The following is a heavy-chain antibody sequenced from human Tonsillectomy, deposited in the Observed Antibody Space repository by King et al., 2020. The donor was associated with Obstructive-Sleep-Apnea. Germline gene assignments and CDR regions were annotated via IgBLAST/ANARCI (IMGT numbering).Heavy chain of an antibody. D-gene: IGHD4-17*01. V-gene: IGHV4-31*03. CDR1: GGSISSGPYY. CDR3: ARAADDYGDNGGIDC. J-gene: IGHJ4*02. CDR2: IYYSGST. Sequence: VQLQESGPGLVKPSQTLSLTCTVSGGSISSGPYYWTWIRQHPVKCLEWIGYIYYSGSTSYNPSLRSRLTISADTSKSQFSLQLTSVTAADTAVYYCARAADDYGDNGGIDCWGQGTLVTVSP.